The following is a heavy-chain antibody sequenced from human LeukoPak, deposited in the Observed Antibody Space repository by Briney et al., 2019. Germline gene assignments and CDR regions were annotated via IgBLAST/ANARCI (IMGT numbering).Heavy chain of an antibody. CDR1: GGSISSGDYY. V-gene: IGHV4-30-4*08. CDR3: ASLDYGDYGTEYDY. D-gene: IGHD4-17*01. J-gene: IGHJ4*02. CDR2: IYYSGST. Sequence: SQTLSLTCTVSGGSISSGDYYWSWIRQPPGKGLEWIGYIYYSGSTYYNPSLKSRGTISVDTSKNQFSLKLSSVTAADTAVYYCASLDYGDYGTEYDYWGQGTLVTVSS.